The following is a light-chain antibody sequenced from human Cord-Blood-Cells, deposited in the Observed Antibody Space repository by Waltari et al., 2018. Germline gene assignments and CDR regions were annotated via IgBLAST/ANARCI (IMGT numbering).Light chain of an antibody. J-gene: IGLJ3*02. CDR2: EDN. CDR3: QSYDSSNWV. Sequence: NFMLTQPHSVSESPGKTVTISCTRSSGSIASNYAQWYQQRPGSSPTTVLYEDNQRPAGVPGRFSGSIDSASNSASLTISGLKTEDEADYYCQSYDSSNWVFGGGTKLTVL. CDR1: SGSIASNY. V-gene: IGLV6-57*01.